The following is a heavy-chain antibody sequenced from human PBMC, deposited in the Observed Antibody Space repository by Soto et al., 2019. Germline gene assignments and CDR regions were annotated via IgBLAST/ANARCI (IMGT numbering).Heavy chain of an antibody. Sequence: GGSLRLSCAASGFSFSDYSMNWVRQAPGKGLEWISSISASGGRPSYADSVQGRFIISRDNSMNTVYLQMSSLRAEDMAMYHCANARWSTSDCYVPDSWGQGTLVTVSS. CDR1: GFSFSDYS. CDR2: ISASGGRP. D-gene: IGHD2-2*01. CDR3: ANARWSTSDCYVPDS. V-gene: IGHV3-23*01. J-gene: IGHJ5*01.